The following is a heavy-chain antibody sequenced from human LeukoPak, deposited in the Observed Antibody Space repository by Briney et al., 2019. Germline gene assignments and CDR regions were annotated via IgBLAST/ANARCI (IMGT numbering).Heavy chain of an antibody. CDR1: GGSISSSSYY. CDR3: ARASYYYDSSGYYYFRLGRSFDY. CDR2: IYYSGST. V-gene: IGHV4-39*07. Sequence: SETLSLTCTVSGGSISSSSYYWGWIRQPPGKGLEWIGSIYYSGSTNYNPSLKSRVTISVDTSKNQFSLKLSSVTAADTAVYYCARASYYYDSSGYYYFRLGRSFDYWGQGTLVTVSS. D-gene: IGHD3-22*01. J-gene: IGHJ4*02.